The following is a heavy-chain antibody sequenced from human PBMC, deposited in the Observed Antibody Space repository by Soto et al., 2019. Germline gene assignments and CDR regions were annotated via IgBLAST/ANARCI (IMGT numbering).Heavy chain of an antibody. J-gene: IGHJ4*02. V-gene: IGHV3-7*01. D-gene: IGHD4-4*01. CDR3: GRERYSNSRLGY. CDR1: GFTFSSYW. Sequence: EVQLVESGGGLVQPGGSLRLSCAASGFTFSSYWMSWVRQAPGKGLEWVSNIKQDGSEKYYVDSVKGRFTISRDNAKNSLYLQMNSLRAEDTAVYYCGRERYSNSRLGYWGQGTLVTVSS. CDR2: IKQDGSEK.